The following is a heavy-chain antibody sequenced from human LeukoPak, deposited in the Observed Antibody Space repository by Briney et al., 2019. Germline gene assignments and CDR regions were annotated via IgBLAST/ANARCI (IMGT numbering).Heavy chain of an antibody. Sequence: GGSLRLSCAASGFTFSSYAMSWVRQAPGKGLEWVSAISGSGGSTYYAASVKGRFTISRDNSKNTLYLQMNSLRAEDTAVYYCAKDYSRGVAGIGHLYFDYWGQGTLVTVSS. CDR3: AKDYSRGVAGIGHLYFDY. D-gene: IGHD6-19*01. CDR1: GFTFSSYA. J-gene: IGHJ4*02. CDR2: ISGSGGST. V-gene: IGHV3-23*01.